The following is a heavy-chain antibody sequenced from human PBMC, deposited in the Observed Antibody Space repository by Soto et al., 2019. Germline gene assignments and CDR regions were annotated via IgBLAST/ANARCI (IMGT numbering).Heavy chain of an antibody. CDR2: ISYDGSNK. V-gene: IGHV3-30*18. J-gene: IGHJ6*02. CDR1: GFTFSSHG. D-gene: IGHD3-22*01. CDR3: AKAYDSSGYYHYYYGLDV. Sequence: QVQLVESGGGVVQPGRSLRLSCAASGFTFSSHGMHWVRQAPGKGLEWVAVISYDGSNKYYADSVKGQFTISRDNSKRTLYLQMNSLRAEDPAVYYGAKAYDSSGYYHYYYGLDVWCQGNTVTV.